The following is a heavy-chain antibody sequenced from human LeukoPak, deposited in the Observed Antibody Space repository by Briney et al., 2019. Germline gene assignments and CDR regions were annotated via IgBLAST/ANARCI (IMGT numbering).Heavy chain of an antibody. J-gene: IGHJ4*02. D-gene: IGHD1-26*01. V-gene: IGHV4-61*02. CDR1: GGSISSGSYY. CDR3: ARDHFLGGNFDY. CDR2: IYTSGST. Sequence: SQTLSLTCTVFGGSISSGSYYWSWIRQPAGKGLEWIGRIYTSGSTNYNPSLKSRVTISVDTSKNQFSLKLSSVTAADTAVYYCARDHFLGGNFDYWGQGTLVTVSS.